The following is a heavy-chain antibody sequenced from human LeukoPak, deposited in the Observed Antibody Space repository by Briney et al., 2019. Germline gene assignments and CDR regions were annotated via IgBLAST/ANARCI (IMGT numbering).Heavy chain of an antibody. CDR1: GFNFINTW. J-gene: IGHJ4*02. Sequence: GSLRLSCAASGFNFINTWMHWVRQAPGKGLVWVARIKNDGSGIIYADSVKGRSTISRDNARNTLYLQMNSLRAEDTAVYYCARERGVSHPFDYWGQGTLVTVSS. CDR3: ARERGVSHPFDY. D-gene: IGHD2-21*01. CDR2: IKNDGSGI. V-gene: IGHV3-74*01.